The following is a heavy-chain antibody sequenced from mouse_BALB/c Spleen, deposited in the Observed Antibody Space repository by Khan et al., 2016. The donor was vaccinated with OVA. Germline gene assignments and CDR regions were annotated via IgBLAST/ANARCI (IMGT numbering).Heavy chain of an antibody. D-gene: IGHD3-3*01. Sequence: EVQLQQSGPELVKPGASVKISCKTSGYTFTEYTLHWVKQSHGKSLEWIGVINPKNGVTSYNQKFKGKATLTVDKSSRTAYMEFRSLTSEDSAGYYWARDAGRYWGQGTSVTVSS. CDR1: GYTFTEYT. V-gene: IGHV1-18*01. CDR3: ARDAGRY. J-gene: IGHJ4*01. CDR2: INPKNGVT.